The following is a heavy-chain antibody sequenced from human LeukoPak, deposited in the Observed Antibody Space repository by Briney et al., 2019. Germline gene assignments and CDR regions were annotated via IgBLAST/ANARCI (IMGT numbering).Heavy chain of an antibody. J-gene: IGHJ4*02. CDR1: GGSFSGYY. CDR2: INHSGST. D-gene: IGHD6-19*01. Sequence: SETLSLTCAVYGGSFSGYYWSWIRQPPGKGPEWIGEINHSGSTNYNPSLKSRVTISVDTSKNQFSLKLSSVTAADTAVYYCARVQWLFRRKPFDYWGQGTLVTVSS. CDR3: ARVQWLFRRKPFDY. V-gene: IGHV4-34*01.